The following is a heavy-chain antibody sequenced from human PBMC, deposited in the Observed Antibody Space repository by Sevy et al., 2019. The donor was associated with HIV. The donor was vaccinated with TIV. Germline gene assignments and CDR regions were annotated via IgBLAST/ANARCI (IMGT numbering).Heavy chain of an antibody. V-gene: IGHV1-69*13. Sequence: ASVKVSYKASGGTFSSYAISWMRQAPGQGLEWMGGIIPIFGTANYAQKFQGRVTITADESTSTAYMELSSLRSEDTAVYYCARDYYDSSGYFDYWGQGTLVTVSS. D-gene: IGHD3-22*01. CDR2: IIPIFGTA. J-gene: IGHJ4*02. CDR3: ARDYYDSSGYFDY. CDR1: GGTFSSYA.